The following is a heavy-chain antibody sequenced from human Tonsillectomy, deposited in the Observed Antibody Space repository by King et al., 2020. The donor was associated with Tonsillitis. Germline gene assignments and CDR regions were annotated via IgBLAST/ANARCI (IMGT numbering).Heavy chain of an antibody. J-gene: IGHJ6*02. Sequence: VQLQESGPGLVKPSQTLSLTCAVSGGSINSGGYSWSWIRQPPGKGLEWIGYIYYSGSTYYNPSLKSRVTISVNTSKNQLSLNLSSVTAADTAVYYCARVHDSSGYQPTTSYMDVWGQGTTVTVSS. CDR3: ARVHDSSGYQPTTSYMDV. V-gene: IGHV4-30-4*07. CDR1: GGSINSGGYS. D-gene: IGHD3-22*01. CDR2: IYYSGST.